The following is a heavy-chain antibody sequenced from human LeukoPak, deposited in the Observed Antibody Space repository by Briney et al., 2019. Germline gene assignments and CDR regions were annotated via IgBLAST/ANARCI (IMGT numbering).Heavy chain of an antibody. CDR2: INGRGSST. CDR3: ARDRPSYYDFWSGYYGMDV. J-gene: IGHJ6*02. V-gene: IGHV3-23*01. D-gene: IGHD3-3*01. CDR1: GFTFSSYA. Sequence: GGSLRLSCAASGFTFSSYAMSWVRQAPGKGLEWVSVINGRGSSTYYADYVKGRFTISRDNSKNTLYLKMNSLRVEDTAVYYCARDRPSYYDFWSGYYGMDVWGQGTTVTVSS.